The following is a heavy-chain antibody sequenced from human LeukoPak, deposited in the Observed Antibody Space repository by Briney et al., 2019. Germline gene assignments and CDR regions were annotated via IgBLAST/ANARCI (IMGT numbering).Heavy chain of an antibody. V-gene: IGHV4-34*01. D-gene: IGHD3-3*01. CDR2: INHRGST. CDR1: GDSFSGYY. J-gene: IGHJ4*02. Sequence: SETLSLTCAVYGDSFSGYYWSWIRQPPGKGLEWIAEINHRGSTHYNPSLKSRVNISADTSKSQFSLKLSSVTAADTAVYYCARRRAYDFWSGYWPFDYWGQGTLVTVSS. CDR3: ARRRAYDFWSGYWPFDY.